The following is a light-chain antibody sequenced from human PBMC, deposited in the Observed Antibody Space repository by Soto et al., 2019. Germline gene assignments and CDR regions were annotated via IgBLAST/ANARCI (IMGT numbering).Light chain of an antibody. J-gene: IGLJ2*01. V-gene: IGLV2-14*01. CDR1: SSDIGGYNY. CDR2: DVR. Sequence: QSALTQPASVAGSSGQSITISCTGTSSDIGGYNYISWYQQLPGKAPKFIIYDVRNRPSGVSNRFSGSRSGNTASLTISGRQAEDEADYYCSSYTSSSTVIFGGGTKLTV. CDR3: SSYTSSSTVI.